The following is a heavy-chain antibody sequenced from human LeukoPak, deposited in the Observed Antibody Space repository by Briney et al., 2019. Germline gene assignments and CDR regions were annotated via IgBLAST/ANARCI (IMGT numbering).Heavy chain of an antibody. V-gene: IGHV4-34*01. J-gene: IGHJ4*02. CDR1: GGSFSGYY. CDR3: ARAGDYDSSGYGIDY. Sequence: PSETLSLTCAVYGGSFSGYYWSWIRQPPGKGLEWIGEINHSGSTNYNPSLKSRVTISVDTSKNQFSLKLSSVTAADTAVYYCARAGDYDSSGYGIDYWGQGTLVTVSS. CDR2: INHSGST. D-gene: IGHD3-22*01.